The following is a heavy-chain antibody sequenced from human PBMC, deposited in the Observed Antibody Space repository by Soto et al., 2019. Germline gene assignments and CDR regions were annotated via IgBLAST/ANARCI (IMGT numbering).Heavy chain of an antibody. CDR3: WGYFGLNSKDCYVDL. Sequence: SETLSLTCTVSGGSVNSGSYYWSWIRQPPGKGLEWIGYIFYGGSTNYNPSLKSRDTISAATSKNQFSLKLSSVTAADAAVYYCWGYFGLNSKDCYVDLCGQGTLVTVSS. V-gene: IGHV4-61*01. CDR1: GGSVNSGSYY. CDR2: IFYGGST. J-gene: IGHJ4*02. D-gene: IGHD3-10*01.